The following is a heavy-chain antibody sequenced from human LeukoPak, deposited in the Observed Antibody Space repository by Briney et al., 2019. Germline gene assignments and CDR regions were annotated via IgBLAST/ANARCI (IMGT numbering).Heavy chain of an antibody. Sequence: HAGGSLRLSCAASGFTFSSAWMSWVRQAPGKGLEWVSAISGSGGSTYYADSVKGRFTISRDNSKNTLYLQMNSLRAEDTAVYYCAKDLGSSWYREDDYWGQGTLVTVSS. J-gene: IGHJ4*02. CDR2: ISGSGGST. CDR3: AKDLGSSWYREDDY. D-gene: IGHD6-13*01. CDR1: GFTFSSAW. V-gene: IGHV3-23*01.